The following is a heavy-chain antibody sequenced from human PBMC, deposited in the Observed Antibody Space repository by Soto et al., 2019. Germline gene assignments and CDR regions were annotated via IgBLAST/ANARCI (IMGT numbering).Heavy chain of an antibody. J-gene: IGHJ4*02. CDR1: GFTFSTSG. D-gene: IGHD2-15*01. Sequence: GGSLRLSCAASGFTFSTSGMHWVRQAPGKGLEWVAVISYDGSKKYYADSVKGRFTISRDNSRNPLSLQMNSLRAEDTALFYCAKEKTHCSGGTCYGYFDYWGQGTLVTVSS. CDR3: AKEKTHCSGGTCYGYFDY. V-gene: IGHV3-30*18. CDR2: ISYDGSKK.